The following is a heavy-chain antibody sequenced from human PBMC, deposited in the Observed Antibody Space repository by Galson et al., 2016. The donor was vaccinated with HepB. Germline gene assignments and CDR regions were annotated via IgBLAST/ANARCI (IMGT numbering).Heavy chain of an antibody. CDR2: ISNGGTT. J-gene: IGHJ6*02. V-gene: IGHV3-64*02. Sequence: SLRLSCAASGFTFNTYPMHWVRQPPAPGKGLEYVSAISNGGTTYNAESVKGRFTISRDNSKNMLYLQMGSLRPEDMAVYYCARSNLLVPAAILRYGLDVWGQGTTVTVSS. D-gene: IGHD2-2*01. CDR1: GFTFNTYP. CDR3: ARSNLLVPAAILRYGLDV.